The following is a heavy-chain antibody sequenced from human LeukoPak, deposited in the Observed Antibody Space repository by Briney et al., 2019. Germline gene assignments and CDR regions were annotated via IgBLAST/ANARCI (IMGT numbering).Heavy chain of an antibody. D-gene: IGHD6-13*01. Sequence: PSETLSLTCTVSGGSISSYYWSWIRQPPGKGLEWIGYIYYSGSTNYNPSLKSRVTISVDTSKKQFSLKLSSVTAADTAVYYCARKGGGQLVNTRRWFDPWGQGTLVTVSS. CDR2: IYYSGST. V-gene: IGHV4-59*12. CDR1: GGSISSYY. J-gene: IGHJ5*02. CDR3: ARKGGGQLVNTRRWFDP.